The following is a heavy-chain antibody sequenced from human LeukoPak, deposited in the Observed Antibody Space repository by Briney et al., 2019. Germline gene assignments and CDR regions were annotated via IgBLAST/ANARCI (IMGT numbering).Heavy chain of an antibody. CDR3: AKISAVTENFDH. J-gene: IGHJ4*02. D-gene: IGHD2-21*02. Sequence: PGGSLRLSCADSGFASGNYAMGWVRQAPGKGLEWVSSIDSSGSYTPSADSVKGRFTISRDNSENTVYLQMNSLRAEDTAVYSCAKISAVTENFDHWGQGTLVTVSS. CDR1: GFASGNYA. V-gene: IGHV3-23*01. CDR2: IDSSGSYT.